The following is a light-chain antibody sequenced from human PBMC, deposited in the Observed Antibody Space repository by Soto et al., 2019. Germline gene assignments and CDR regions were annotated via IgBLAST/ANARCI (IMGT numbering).Light chain of an antibody. CDR1: QSIGSW. J-gene: IGKJ1*01. Sequence: DIQVTQSPATLSAFVGDRVTVSCRARQSIGSWLAWYQQKPGKAPKLLIYKASTLKSGVPSRFSASGSETEFTLTISSLQPHAFAAYYGQHYNRYPEAFGQGTKG. CDR3: QHYNRYPEA. V-gene: IGKV1-5*03. CDR2: KAS.